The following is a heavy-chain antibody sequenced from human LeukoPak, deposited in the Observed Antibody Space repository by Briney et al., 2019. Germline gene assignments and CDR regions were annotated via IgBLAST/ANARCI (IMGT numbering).Heavy chain of an antibody. J-gene: IGHJ4*02. Sequence: GGSLRLSCAASGFTFSSYAMSWVRQAPGKGLEGVSAISGSGGSTYYADSVKGRFTISRDNSKNTLYLQMNSLRAEDTAVYYCAKEIGYCSSTSCPPETFDYWGQGTLVTVSS. CDR2: ISGSGGST. CDR1: GFTFSSYA. CDR3: AKEIGYCSSTSCPPETFDY. V-gene: IGHV3-23*01. D-gene: IGHD2-2*01.